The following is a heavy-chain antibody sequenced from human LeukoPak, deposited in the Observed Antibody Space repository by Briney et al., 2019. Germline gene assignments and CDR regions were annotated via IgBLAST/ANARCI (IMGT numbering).Heavy chain of an antibody. CDR3: ARVVTGHGFDI. D-gene: IGHD7-27*01. J-gene: IGHJ3*02. CDR1: GFTFSTYA. V-gene: IGHV3-23*01. Sequence: GGSLRLSCAASGFTFSTYAMSWVRQAPGKGLEWLSTIGGGGRDTFYADSVKGRFTVSRDNSKNTLSLQMNSLRAEDTAVYYCARVVTGHGFDIWGQGAMVTVSS. CDR2: IGGGGRDT.